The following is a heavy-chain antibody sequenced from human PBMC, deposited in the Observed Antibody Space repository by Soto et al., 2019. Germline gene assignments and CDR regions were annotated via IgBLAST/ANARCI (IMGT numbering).Heavy chain of an antibody. CDR1: GFTFSSYG. V-gene: IGHV3-30*18. CDR2: ISYDGSNK. Sequence: GGSLRLSCAASGFTFSSYGMHWVRQAPGKGLEWVAVISYDGSNKYYADSVKGRFTISRDNSKNTLYLQMNSLRAEDTAVYYCANGFERVQQPYYYYYYGMDVWGQGTTVTVSS. D-gene: IGHD6-13*01. J-gene: IGHJ6*02. CDR3: ANGFERVQQPYYYYYYGMDV.